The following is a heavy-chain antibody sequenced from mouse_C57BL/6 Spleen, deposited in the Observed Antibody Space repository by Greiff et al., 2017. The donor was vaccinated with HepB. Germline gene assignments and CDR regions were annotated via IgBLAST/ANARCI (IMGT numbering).Heavy chain of an antibody. D-gene: IGHD1-1*01. V-gene: IGHV1-50*01. CDR3: GRSYDGSSCDYFDY. J-gene: IGHJ2*01. Sequence: QVQLQQPGAELVKPGASVKLSCKASGYTFTSYWMQWVKQRPGQGLEWIGEIDPSDSYTNYNQKFKGKATLTVDTSSSTAYMQLSSLTSEDSAVYYCGRSYDGSSCDYFDYWGQGTTLTVSS. CDR1: GYTFTSYW. CDR2: IDPSDSYT.